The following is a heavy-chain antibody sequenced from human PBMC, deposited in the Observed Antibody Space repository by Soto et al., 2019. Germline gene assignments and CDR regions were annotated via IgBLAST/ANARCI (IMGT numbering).Heavy chain of an antibody. V-gene: IGHV1-3*01. J-gene: IGHJ4*02. CDR1: GYTFTSYA. Sequence: QVQLVQSGAEVKKPGASVKVSCKASGYTFTSYAMHWVRQAPGQRLEWMGWINAGNGNTKYSQKFQGRVTITRDTSASTAYMELSRLRSEDTAVYYCARVLDYDFWSGSYAFDYWGQGTLVTVSS. CDR2: INAGNGNT. D-gene: IGHD3-3*01. CDR3: ARVLDYDFWSGSYAFDY.